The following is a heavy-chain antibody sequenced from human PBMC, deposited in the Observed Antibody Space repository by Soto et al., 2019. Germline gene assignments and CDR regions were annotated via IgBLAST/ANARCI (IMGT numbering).Heavy chain of an antibody. CDR3: VRGGNPYHYATTGPGTFDK. J-gene: IGHJ4*02. D-gene: IGHD3-10*01. CDR2: TSFSGYT. V-gene: IGHV4-30-4*01. CDR1: GDSVSGGDSY. Sequence: QVQLQESGPGLVKPSQTLSLTCTVSGDSVSGGDSYWSWIRQPPGKGLEWIGYTSFSGYTSYTPSLKSHVTISVDMSNSPFSLRLTSVTAADTAIYYCVRGGNPYHYATTGPGTFDKSGQGTLVSVSS.